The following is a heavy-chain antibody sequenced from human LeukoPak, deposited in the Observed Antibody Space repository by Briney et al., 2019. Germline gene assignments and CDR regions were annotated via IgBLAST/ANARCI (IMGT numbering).Heavy chain of an antibody. Sequence: PSETLSLTCTASGGSISSYCWSWIRQPPGKGLEWIGYIYYSGSTNYNPSLKSRVTISVDTSKNQFSLKLSSVTAADTAVYYCARGYGSGSYYNPWGQGTLVTVSS. J-gene: IGHJ5*02. D-gene: IGHD3-10*01. CDR3: ARGYGSGSYYNP. V-gene: IGHV4-59*01. CDR2: IYYSGST. CDR1: GGSISSYC.